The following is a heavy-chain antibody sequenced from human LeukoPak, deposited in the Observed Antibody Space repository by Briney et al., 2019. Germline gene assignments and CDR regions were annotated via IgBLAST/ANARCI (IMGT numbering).Heavy chain of an antibody. CDR1: GGSISSGGYY. J-gene: IGHJ3*02. CDR2: IYYSGST. CDR3: ARDPGRDAFDI. V-gene: IGHV4-31*03. D-gene: IGHD2-15*01. Sequence: SETLSLTCTVSGGSISSGGYYWSWLRQHPGKGLEWIGYIYYSGSTYYNQSLKSRVTISVDTSKNQFSLKLSSVTAADTAVYYCARDPGRDAFDIWGQGTMVTVSS.